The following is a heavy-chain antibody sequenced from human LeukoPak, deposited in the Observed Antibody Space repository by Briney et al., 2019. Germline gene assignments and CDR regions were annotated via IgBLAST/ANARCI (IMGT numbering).Heavy chain of an antibody. CDR3: ARDHRGDYGDYAPYYYYYMDV. D-gene: IGHD4-17*01. CDR2: IYSGGST. CDR1: GFTVSSNY. J-gene: IGHJ6*03. Sequence: GGSLRLSCAASGFTVSSNYVSWVRQAPGKGLEWVSVIYSGGSTYYADSVKGRFTISRDNSKNTLYLQMNSLRAEDTAVYYCARDHRGDYGDYAPYYYYYMDVWGKGTTVTVSS. V-gene: IGHV3-53*01.